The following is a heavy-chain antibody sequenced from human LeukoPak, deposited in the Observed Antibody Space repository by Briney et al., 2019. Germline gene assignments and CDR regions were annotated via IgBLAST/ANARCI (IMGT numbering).Heavy chain of an antibody. CDR3: ARGNYYGMDV. J-gene: IGHJ6*02. CDR2: INSDGTTT. V-gene: IGHV3-74*01. CDR1: GFTFNSYW. Sequence: GGSLRFSCAASGFTFNSYWMHWVRQAPGKGLLWVSRINSDGTTTYYADSVKGRFTISRDNAKNTLYLQVNSLRAEDTAVYYCARGNYYGMDVWGQGTTVTVSS.